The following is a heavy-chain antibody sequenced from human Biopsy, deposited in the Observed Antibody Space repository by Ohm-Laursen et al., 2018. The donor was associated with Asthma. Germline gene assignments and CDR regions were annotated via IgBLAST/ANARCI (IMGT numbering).Heavy chain of an antibody. V-gene: IGHV4-61*05. CDR1: GRSISSSSYY. J-gene: IGHJ6*02. Sequence: SDTLSLTCTVSGRSISSSSYYWGWIRQPPGKGLEWIGHIYYSGSTDYNPSLKSRVTISVDTSKNQFSLRLNSVTAADTAVYYCARGPNYHGSGRAPIGMDVWGQGTTVTVSS. CDR2: IYYSGST. D-gene: IGHD3-10*01. CDR3: ARGPNYHGSGRAPIGMDV.